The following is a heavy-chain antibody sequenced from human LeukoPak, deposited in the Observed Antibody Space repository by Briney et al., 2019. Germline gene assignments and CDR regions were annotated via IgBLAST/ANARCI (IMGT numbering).Heavy chain of an antibody. CDR1: GDSVSSSTTG. V-gene: IGHV6-1*01. CDR2: AYYKSSWSY. D-gene: IGHD1-1*01. CDR3: ARDYLNGGFDS. Sequence: PSQTLSLTCTISGDSVSSSTTGWNWIRQSPSRGLEWLGRAYYKSSWSYDYAVSVKSRITVYPDTSKNQFSLLLNSVTPEDTAVYYCARDYLNGGFDSWGQGTLVTVSS. J-gene: IGHJ4*02.